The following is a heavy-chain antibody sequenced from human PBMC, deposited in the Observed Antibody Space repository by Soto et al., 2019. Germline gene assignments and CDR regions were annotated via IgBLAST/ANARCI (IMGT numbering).Heavy chain of an antibody. J-gene: IGHJ6*02. V-gene: IGHV4-39*01. CDR2: IYYSGST. CDR1: GGSISSSSYY. D-gene: IGHD3-22*01. CDR3: ERNQFNLDSSGYTYYGMDV. Sequence: SETLSLTCTVSGGSISSSSYYWGWIRQPPGKGLEWIGSIYYSGSTYYNPSLKSRVTISVDTSKNQFSLKLSSVTAADTAVYYCERNQFNLDSSGYTYYGMDVWGQGTTVTVSS.